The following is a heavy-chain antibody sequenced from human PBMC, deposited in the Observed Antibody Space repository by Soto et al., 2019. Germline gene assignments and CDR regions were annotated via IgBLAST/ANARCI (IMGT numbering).Heavy chain of an antibody. CDR3: ARDQNGGPHFDY. CDR2: SYYSGST. Sequence: QVHLQESGPGLVKPSETLSLTCTVSGASIRNYYWSWIRQPPGKGLEWIGFSYYSGSTNYNPSLNSRVTRSVDTSKTQFSLKLTSVTAADTAVYYCARDQNGGPHFDYWGQGILVTVSS. J-gene: IGHJ4*02. D-gene: IGHD3-16*01. V-gene: IGHV4-59*01. CDR1: GASIRNYY.